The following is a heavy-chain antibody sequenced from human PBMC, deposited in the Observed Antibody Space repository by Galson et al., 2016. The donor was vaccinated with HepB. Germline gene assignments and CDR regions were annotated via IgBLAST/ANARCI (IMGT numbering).Heavy chain of an antibody. CDR1: GGSVSRISLA. CDR2: TYYRSKWYN. Sequence: CAISGGSVSRISLAWNWIRQSPSRGLEWLGRTYYRSKWYNDYAASVKSRISINPDTSKNQFSLHLNSVTPEDTAVYYCARDYWGFFDYWGQGTLVTVSS. V-gene: IGHV6-1*01. D-gene: IGHD7-27*01. J-gene: IGHJ4*02. CDR3: ARDYWGFFDY.